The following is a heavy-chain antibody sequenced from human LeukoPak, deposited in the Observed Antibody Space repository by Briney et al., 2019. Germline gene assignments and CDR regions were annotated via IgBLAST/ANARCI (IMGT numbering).Heavy chain of an antibody. Sequence: PSETLSLTCTVSGGSISSYYWSWIRQPPGKGLEWIAYISDIGSINYNPSLKSRVTISLDTSKNQFSLKLSSVTAADTAVYYCARGDDSSGYYLDYWGQGTLVTVSS. CDR3: ARGDDSSGYYLDY. CDR1: GGSISSYY. D-gene: IGHD3-22*01. J-gene: IGHJ4*02. V-gene: IGHV4-59*08. CDR2: ISDIGSI.